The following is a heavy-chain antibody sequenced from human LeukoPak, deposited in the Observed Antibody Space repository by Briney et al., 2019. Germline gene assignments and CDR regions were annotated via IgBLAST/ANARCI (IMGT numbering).Heavy chain of an antibody. Sequence: SETLSLTCTVSGDSISKYYWSWIRQPPGKGLEWIGYIYYSGSTNYNPSIKSRVTMSVGTSKNQFSVKLTSVTAADTALYYCARELKVGNTGYYLDYWGQGTLVTVSP. CDR1: GDSISKYY. D-gene: IGHD2/OR15-2a*01. CDR3: ARELKVGNTGYYLDY. V-gene: IGHV4-59*13. CDR2: IYYSGST. J-gene: IGHJ4*02.